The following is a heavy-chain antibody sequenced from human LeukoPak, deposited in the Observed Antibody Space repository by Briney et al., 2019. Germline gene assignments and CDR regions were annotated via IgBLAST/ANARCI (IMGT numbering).Heavy chain of an antibody. J-gene: IGHJ4*02. Sequence: ASVKVSCKASGYTFTSYGISWVRQAPGQGLEWMGWISAYNGNTNYAQKLQGRVTMTTDTSTSTAYMELRSLRSDDTAVYYCARDPTLEYYDILTGYFDYWGQGTLVTVSS. CDR2: ISAYNGNT. D-gene: IGHD3-9*01. CDR3: ARDPTLEYYDILTGYFDY. V-gene: IGHV1-18*01. CDR1: GYTFTSYG.